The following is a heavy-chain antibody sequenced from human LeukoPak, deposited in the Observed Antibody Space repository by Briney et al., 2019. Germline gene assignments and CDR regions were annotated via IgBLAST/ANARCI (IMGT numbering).Heavy chain of an antibody. CDR3: ANGFLEWYFDY. V-gene: IGHV4-59*08. D-gene: IGHD3-3*01. CDR2: IYYSGST. CDR1: GGSLSSYY. Sequence: PSETLSLTCTVSGGSLSSYYWSWIRQPPGKGLEWIGYIYYSGSTNYNPSLKSRVTISVDTSKNQFSLKLSSVTAADTAVYYCANGFLEWYFDYLGQGTLVTVSS. J-gene: IGHJ4*02.